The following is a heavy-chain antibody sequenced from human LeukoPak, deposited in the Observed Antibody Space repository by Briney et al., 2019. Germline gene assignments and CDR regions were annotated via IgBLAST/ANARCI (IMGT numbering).Heavy chain of an antibody. D-gene: IGHD3-3*01. J-gene: IGHJ5*02. Sequence: SVKVSCKASGYTFTSYDINWVRQATGQGLEWMGGIIPIFGTANYAQKFQGRVTITADESTSTAYMELSSLRSEDTAVYYCARADRPTIFGVVAYNWFDPWGQGTLVTVSS. CDR1: GYTFTSYD. V-gene: IGHV1-69*13. CDR2: IIPIFGTA. CDR3: ARADRPTIFGVVAYNWFDP.